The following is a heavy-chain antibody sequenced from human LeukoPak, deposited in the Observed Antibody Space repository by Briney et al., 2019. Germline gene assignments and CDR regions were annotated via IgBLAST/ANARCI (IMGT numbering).Heavy chain of an antibody. CDR2: ISYDGTNE. CDR3: ARSRIAAVVPFYFDS. CDR1: GFTFSSYA. Sequence: GGSLRLSCAASGFTFSSYALNWVRQAPGKGLEWVAVISYDGTNEFYADSVQGRFTISRDNSKNTLNLQMNSLRAEDTAIYYCARSRIAAVVPFYFDSWGQGALVTVSS. J-gene: IGHJ4*02. D-gene: IGHD6-13*01. V-gene: IGHV3-30*01.